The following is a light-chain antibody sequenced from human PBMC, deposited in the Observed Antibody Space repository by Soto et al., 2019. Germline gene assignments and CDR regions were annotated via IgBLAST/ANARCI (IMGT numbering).Light chain of an antibody. CDR1: QSLVHSDGRTY. V-gene: IGKV2-30*02. J-gene: IGKJ5*01. CDR2: KVS. Sequence: LMTQSPLSLPVTLGQPASISCRSSQSLVHSDGRTYLSWFQQRPGQSPRRLIYKVSNRDYGVRDRFSGGGSGTDFTLRSSRVEAEDVGVYYCLVGTHGVTFGQGTRLEMK. CDR3: LVGTHGVT.